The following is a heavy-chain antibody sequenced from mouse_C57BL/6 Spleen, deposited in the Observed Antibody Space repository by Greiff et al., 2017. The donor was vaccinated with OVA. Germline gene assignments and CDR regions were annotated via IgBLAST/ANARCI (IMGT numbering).Heavy chain of an antibody. CDR3: ARQMGGSTMVTTVFAY. CDR2: IWWDDDK. V-gene: IGHV8-8*01. CDR1: GFSLSTFGMG. D-gene: IGHD2-2*01. Sequence: QVTLKVSGPGILQPSQTLSLTCSFSGFSLSTFGMGVGWIRQPSGKGLEWLAHIWWDDDKYYNPALKSRLTISKDTSKNQVFLKIANVDTADTATYYCARQMGGSTMVTTVFAYWGQGTLVTVSA. J-gene: IGHJ3*01.